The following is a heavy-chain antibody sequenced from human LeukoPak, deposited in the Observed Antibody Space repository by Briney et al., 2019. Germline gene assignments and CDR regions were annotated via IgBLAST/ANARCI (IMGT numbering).Heavy chain of an antibody. CDR2: IGSSGSTI. Sequence: PGGSLRLSCAASGFTFSSYEMNWVRQAPGKGLEWLSYIGSSGSTIYYADSVKGRFTISRDNAKNSLYLQMDSLRAEDTAVYYCARAEWELRYWGQGTLVTVSS. CDR1: GFTFSSYE. CDR3: ARAEWELRY. D-gene: IGHD1-26*01. V-gene: IGHV3-48*03. J-gene: IGHJ4*02.